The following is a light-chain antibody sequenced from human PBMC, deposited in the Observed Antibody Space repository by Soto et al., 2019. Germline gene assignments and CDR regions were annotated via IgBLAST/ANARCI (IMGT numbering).Light chain of an antibody. CDR3: QHYNNWPPYS. V-gene: IGKV3-15*01. CDR1: QDVSTK. J-gene: IGKJ2*03. CDR2: GAS. Sequence: TVMTQSPDTLSVSPGESATLSCRASQDVSTKLAWFQQKPGQTPRLXLYGASKRANGIPARFSGSGSGRHLTLTISSLQSEDFGVYYCQHYNNWPPYSFGQGTKVDIK.